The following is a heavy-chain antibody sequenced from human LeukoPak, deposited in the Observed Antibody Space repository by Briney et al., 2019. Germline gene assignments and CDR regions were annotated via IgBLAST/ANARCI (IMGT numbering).Heavy chain of an antibody. Sequence: GGSLRLSCAASGFTFSSYSMNWVRQAPGKGLEWVSSISSSSSYIYYADSVKGRFTISRDNAKNSLYLQMNSLRAEDTAVYYCAREIGGGYGDYYYYYMDVWGKGTTVTISS. CDR1: GFTFSSYS. J-gene: IGHJ6*03. V-gene: IGHV3-21*01. D-gene: IGHD5-12*01. CDR3: AREIGGGYGDYYYYYMDV. CDR2: ISSSSSYI.